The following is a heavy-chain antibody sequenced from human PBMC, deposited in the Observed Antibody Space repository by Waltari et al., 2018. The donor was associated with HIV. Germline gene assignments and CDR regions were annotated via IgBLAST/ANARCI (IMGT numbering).Heavy chain of an antibody. CDR2: IYYSGST. Sequence: QVQLQESGPGLVKPSETLSLTCTVSGGSISSYYWSWIRQPPGKGLEWIGYIYYSGSTNYNPPLKSRVTRSVDTSKNQFSLKLSSVTAADTAVYYCARDRTPYGMDVWGQGTTVTVSS. CDR1: GGSISSYY. V-gene: IGHV4-59*01. CDR3: ARDRTPYGMDV. J-gene: IGHJ6*02. D-gene: IGHD2-15*01.